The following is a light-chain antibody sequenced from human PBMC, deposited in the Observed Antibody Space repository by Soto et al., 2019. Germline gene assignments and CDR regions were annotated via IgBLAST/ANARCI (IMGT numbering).Light chain of an antibody. CDR3: QQRFSYSCT. J-gene: IGKJ1*01. V-gene: IGKV1-5*01. Sequence: EIQNNQSPSTLSASVGDRFTISCRASQSISSWLAWYQQKPGKXPRXXIYDASSLESGVPARFSGSGSGTELTITISSLQPDDFEAYYCQQRFSYSCTFGQGTRVDIK. CDR2: DAS. CDR1: QSISSW.